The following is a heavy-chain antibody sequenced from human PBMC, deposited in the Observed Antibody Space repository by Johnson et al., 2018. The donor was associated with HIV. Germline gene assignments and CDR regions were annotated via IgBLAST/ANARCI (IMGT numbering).Heavy chain of an antibody. J-gene: IGHJ3*01. CDR2: ISGTGGST. Sequence: VQLVESGGDLVQPGGSLGLSCAASGFTFSSYAMSWVRQAPGRGLEWVSSISGTGGSTYYAASVQGRFTISRDNSKNTLFLQMNSLRADDTAVYYCAKSQDRSAYDYDFDLWGQGTMVTVSS. V-gene: IGHV3-23*04. CDR1: GFTFSSYA. CDR3: AKSQDRSAYDYDFDL. D-gene: IGHD5-12*01.